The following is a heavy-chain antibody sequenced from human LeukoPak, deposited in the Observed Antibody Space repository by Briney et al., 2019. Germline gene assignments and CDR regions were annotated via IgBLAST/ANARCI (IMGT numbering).Heavy chain of an antibody. D-gene: IGHD2-15*01. J-gene: IGHJ4*02. CDR3: ARGVVVVAAYFDY. Sequence: PGGSLRLSCPASGFTFSSYSMNWVRQPPGKGLEWVSSISSSSSYIYYAHSVKGRFTISRDNAKNSLYLQMNSLRAEDTAVYYCARGVVVVAAYFDYWGQGTLVTVSS. CDR1: GFTFSSYS. V-gene: IGHV3-21*01. CDR2: ISSSSSYI.